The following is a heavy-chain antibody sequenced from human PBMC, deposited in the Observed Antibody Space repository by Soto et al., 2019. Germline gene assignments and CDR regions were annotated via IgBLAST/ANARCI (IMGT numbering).Heavy chain of an antibody. CDR2: MDPKSGYT. Sequence: GCSLQACCEASVYSFTSNDVNWRRQAAAQGHEWMGWMDPKSGYTDYAQKFQGRVTMTRNTSISTAYMEVNSLRSVDTAVDYCARDRDWRYRPSLRYSVPVDS. CDR1: VYSFTSND. V-gene: IGHV1-8*01. D-gene: IGHD3-9*01. CDR3: ARDRDWRYRPSLRYSVPVDS. J-gene: IGHJ5*01.